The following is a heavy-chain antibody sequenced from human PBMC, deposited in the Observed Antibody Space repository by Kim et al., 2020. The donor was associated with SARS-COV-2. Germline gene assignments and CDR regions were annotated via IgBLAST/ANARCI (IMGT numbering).Heavy chain of an antibody. D-gene: IGHD5-12*01. CDR3: ERLSGYDFLYFDC. V-gene: IGHV5-51*01. Sequence: YSPSFQGQVTISAGKSISTAYLQWSSLKASDTAMYYCERLSGYDFLYFDCWGQGTLVTVSS. J-gene: IGHJ4*02.